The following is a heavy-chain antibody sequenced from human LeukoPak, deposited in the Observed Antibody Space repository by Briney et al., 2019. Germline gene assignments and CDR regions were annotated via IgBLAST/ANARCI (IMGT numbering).Heavy chain of an antibody. CDR3: ARVVYCSGGSCYDY. D-gene: IGHD2-15*01. CDR2: IYYSGST. CDR1: GGSVSSGSYY. Sequence: PSETLSLTCTVSGGSVSSGSYYWSWIRQPPGKGLEWIGYIYYSGSTNYNPSLKSRVTIPVDTSKNQFSLKLSSVTAADTAVYYCARVVYCSGGSCYDYWGQGTLVTVSS. V-gene: IGHV4-61*01. J-gene: IGHJ4*02.